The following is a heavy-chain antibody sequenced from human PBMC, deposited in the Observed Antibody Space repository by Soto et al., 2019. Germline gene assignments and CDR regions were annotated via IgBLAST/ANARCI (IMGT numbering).Heavy chain of an antibody. D-gene: IGHD3-22*01. CDR1: GYTFTGYY. V-gene: IGHV1-2*02. CDR3: ARGLGGLFYYDSSGYYYSNWFDP. J-gene: IGHJ5*02. CDR2: INPNSGGT. Sequence: QVQLVQSGAEVKKPGASVKVSCKASGYTFTGYYMHWVRQAPGQGLEWMGWINPNSGGTNYAQKFQGRVTMTRDTSISTAYMELSRLRSDDTAVYYCARGLGGLFYYDSSGYYYSNWFDPWGQGTLVTVSS.